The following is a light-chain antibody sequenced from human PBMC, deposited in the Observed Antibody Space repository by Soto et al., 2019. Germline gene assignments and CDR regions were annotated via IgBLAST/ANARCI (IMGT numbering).Light chain of an antibody. J-gene: IGKJ4*01. V-gene: IGKV1-5*03. CDR2: KAX. CDR1: QSIIRW. CDR3: QQYNRYSPLT. Sequence: IQMTQSPSTLTSSVGDRVTITXRANQSIIRWLSWYQQKTGKXTNLLXXKAXRLETGVPSRFSGSGSGTEFTLTINFLQPDDFATYYCQQYNRYSPLTFGGGTKVDIK.